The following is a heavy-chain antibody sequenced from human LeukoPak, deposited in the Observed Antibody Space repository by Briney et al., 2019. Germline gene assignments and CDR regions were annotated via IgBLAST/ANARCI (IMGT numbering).Heavy chain of an antibody. CDR2: IIPILGIA. J-gene: IGHJ6*03. CDR1: GGTFSSYT. Sequence: GASVKVSCKASGGTFSSYTISWVRQAPGQGLEWMGRIIPILGIANYAQKFQGRVTITADESTSTAYMELSSLRSEDTAVYYCARDGEDIVVVPAAIRYYYYYMDVWGKGTTVTVSS. D-gene: IGHD2-2*01. V-gene: IGHV1-69*04. CDR3: ARDGEDIVVVPAAIRYYYYYMDV.